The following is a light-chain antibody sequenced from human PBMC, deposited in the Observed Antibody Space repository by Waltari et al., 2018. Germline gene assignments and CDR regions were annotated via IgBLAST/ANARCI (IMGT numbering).Light chain of an antibody. CDR3: QAWDTITGGV. CDR1: KMGDKF. CDR2: QST. V-gene: IGLV3-1*01. J-gene: IGLJ2*01. Sequence: SYELTQPPSVSVSPGQTASITCSGHKMGDKFACWYQQKPGQSPVLVIYQSTKRPSGIPERFSGSNSGNTATLTISGTQAMDEADYSCQAWDTITGGVFGGGTKLTVL.